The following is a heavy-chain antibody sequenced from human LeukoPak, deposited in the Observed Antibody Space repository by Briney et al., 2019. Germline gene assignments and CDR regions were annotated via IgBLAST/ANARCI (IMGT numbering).Heavy chain of an antibody. V-gene: IGHV1-2*02. D-gene: IGHD4/OR15-4a*01. J-gene: IGHJ4*02. Sequence: AASVKVSCKASGYTFTDYYMHWVRQAPGQGLEWMGWINPNNGGTTYAQKFQGRVTMTRDTSISTAYMELGRLTSDDTAMYFCSRDLTYGGISSPDCWGQGSLVTVSS. CDR2: INPNNGGT. CDR3: SRDLTYGGISSPDC. CDR1: GYTFTDYY.